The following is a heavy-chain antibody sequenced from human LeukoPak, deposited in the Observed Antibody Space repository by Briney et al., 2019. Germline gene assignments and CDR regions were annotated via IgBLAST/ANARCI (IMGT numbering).Heavy chain of an antibody. CDR3: ARAKYYGSGSYSALMDV. V-gene: IGHV3-21*01. D-gene: IGHD3-10*01. J-gene: IGHJ6*03. CDR1: GFTFSSYS. Sequence: GGSLRLSCAASGFTFSSYSMNWVRQAPGKGLEWASSISSSSSYIYYADSLKGRFTISRDNAKNSLYLQMNSLRAEDTAVYYCARAKYYGSGSYSALMDVWGKGTTVTVSS. CDR2: ISSSSSYI.